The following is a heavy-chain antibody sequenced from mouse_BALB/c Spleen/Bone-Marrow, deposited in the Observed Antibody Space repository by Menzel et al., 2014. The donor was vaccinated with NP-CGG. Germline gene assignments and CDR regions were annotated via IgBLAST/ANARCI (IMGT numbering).Heavy chain of an antibody. CDR1: GFAFSNYD. V-gene: IGHV5-12-1*01. J-gene: IGHJ3*01. CDR2: ISSGGGST. D-gene: IGHD1-2*01. CDR3: ARHRGDGGSGFAY. Sequence: EVKLVESGGGLVKPGGSLKLSCAASGFAFSNYDMSWVRQTPGKRLEWVAYISSGGGSTYYLDTVKGRFTISRDNTKNALYLQMNSLKSEDTVMYYGARHRGDGGSGFAYWGQGTLVTVSA.